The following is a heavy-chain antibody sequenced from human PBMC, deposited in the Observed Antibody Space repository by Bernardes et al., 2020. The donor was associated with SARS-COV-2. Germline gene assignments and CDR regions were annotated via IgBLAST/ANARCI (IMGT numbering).Heavy chain of an antibody. CDR2: ISYDGSNK. CDR3: ARPLGGDYFCWFAP. J-gene: IGHJ5*02. Sequence: GGSLRLSCAASGFTFSSYAMHWVRQAPGKGLEWVAVISYDGSNKYYADSVKGRFTISRDNSKNTLYLQMNSLRAEDTAVYYCARPLGGDYFCWFAPWGQGTLVTVS. V-gene: IGHV3-30-3*01. CDR1: GFTFSSYA. D-gene: IGHD4-17*01.